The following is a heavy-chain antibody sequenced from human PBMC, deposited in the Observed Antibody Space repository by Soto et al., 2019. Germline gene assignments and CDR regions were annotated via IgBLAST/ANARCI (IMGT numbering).Heavy chain of an antibody. CDR3: AKDGGYCSSTSCFDY. D-gene: IGHD2-2*01. V-gene: IGHV3-30*18. CDR1: GFTFSSYG. Sequence: ESGGGVVQPGRSLRLSCAASGFTFSSYGMHWVRQAPGKGLEWVAVISYDGSNKYYADSVKGRFTISRDNSKNTLYLQMNSLRAEDTAVYYCAKDGGYCSSTSCFDYWGQGTLVTVSS. CDR2: ISYDGSNK. J-gene: IGHJ4*02.